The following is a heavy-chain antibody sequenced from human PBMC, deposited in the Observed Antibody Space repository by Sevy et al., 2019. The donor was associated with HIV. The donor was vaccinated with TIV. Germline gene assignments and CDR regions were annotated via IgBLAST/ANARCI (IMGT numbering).Heavy chain of an antibody. Sequence: ASVKVSCKASGDTFNNYHVHWVRQAPGQGLEWMGIINPSGGTTSYAQKFQGRVTMTRDTSTSTVYMELSSLRSEDTAVYYCARTPSWYDSSGYNALDIWGQGTMVTVSS. CDR2: INPSGGTT. V-gene: IGHV1-46*02. CDR3: ARTPSWYDSSGYNALDI. J-gene: IGHJ3*02. CDR1: GDTFNNYH. D-gene: IGHD3-22*01.